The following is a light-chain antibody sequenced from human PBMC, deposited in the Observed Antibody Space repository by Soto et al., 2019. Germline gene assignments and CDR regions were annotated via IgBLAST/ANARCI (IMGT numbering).Light chain of an antibody. V-gene: IGKV3-20*01. Sequence: EIVLTQSPATLSSFPGDRVTLSCRASQSVSSYLAWYQQKPGQAPRLLIFAASTRATGIPDRFSGSGSGPEFALTITRVEPEDSAVYYCQQYGSSSWTFGQGTKVDIK. CDR1: QSVSSY. J-gene: IGKJ1*01. CDR3: QQYGSSSWT. CDR2: AAS.